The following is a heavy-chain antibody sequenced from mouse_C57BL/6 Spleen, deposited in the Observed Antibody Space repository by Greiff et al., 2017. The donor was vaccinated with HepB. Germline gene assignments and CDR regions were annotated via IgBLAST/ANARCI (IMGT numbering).Heavy chain of an antibody. CDR1: GYAFTNYL. CDR3: ARSGYGSSYVGYFDV. J-gene: IGHJ1*03. CDR2: INPGSGGT. V-gene: IGHV1-54*01. D-gene: IGHD1-1*01. Sequence: QVHVKQSGAELVRPGTSVKVSCKASGYAFTNYLIEWVKQRPGQGLEWIGVINPGSGGTNYNEKFKGKATLTADKSSSTAYMQLSSLTSEDSAVYFCARSGYGSSYVGYFDVWGTGTTVTVSS.